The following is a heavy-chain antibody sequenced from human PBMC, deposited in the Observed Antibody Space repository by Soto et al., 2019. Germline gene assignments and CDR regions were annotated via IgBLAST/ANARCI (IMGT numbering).Heavy chain of an antibody. J-gene: IGHJ4*02. V-gene: IGHV3-74*01. D-gene: IGHD1-1*01. CDR2: ISQDGTIA. CDR1: GFAFGSYW. CDR3: LRDQRHWNEFADQ. Sequence: EVQLVESGGGLVQPGGSLRLSCAASGFAFGSYWMHWVRQAPGKGLVWVSRISQDGTIATQADSVKGRFTISRDNAKNTLYLQMTSLRAVDTAVYYCLRDQRHWNEFADQWGQGTLVTVSS.